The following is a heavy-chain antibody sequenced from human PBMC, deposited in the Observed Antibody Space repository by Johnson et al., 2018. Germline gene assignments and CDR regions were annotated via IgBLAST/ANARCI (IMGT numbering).Heavy chain of an antibody. D-gene: IGHD7-27*01. CDR3: ANDDWGPRAFEA. V-gene: IGHV3-74*01. Sequence: VQLRESGGDLVQPGGSLGLSCEASGFTFTSYWMHWVRQVPGKGLVWVSCISGDGSDTRYADSVKGRFTIYKDNSKNTLYLQMNNLRVEDTAVYYCANDDWGPRAFEAWGQGTMVTVSS. CDR2: ISGDGSDT. CDR1: GFTFTSYW. J-gene: IGHJ3*01.